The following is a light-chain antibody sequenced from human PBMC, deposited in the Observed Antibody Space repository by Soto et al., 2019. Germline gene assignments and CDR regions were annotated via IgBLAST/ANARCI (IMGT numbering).Light chain of an antibody. CDR2: RNN. CDR1: SSNIGSNY. CDR3: PAWDAGLSGPV. V-gene: IGLV1-47*01. J-gene: IGLJ2*01. Sequence: QSVLTQPPSASGTPGQRVTISCSGSSSNIGSNYVYWYQQLPGTPPKLLIYRNNQRPSGVPDRFSGSKSGTSPSLAISGRRSEAEADCFCPAWDAGLSGPVFGGGTQLT.